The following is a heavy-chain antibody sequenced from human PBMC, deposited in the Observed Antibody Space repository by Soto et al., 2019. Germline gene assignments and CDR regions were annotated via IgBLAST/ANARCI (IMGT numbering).Heavy chain of an antibody. J-gene: IGHJ3*01. CDR1: GFTFRQYG. CDR3: ARDRGRLVPLSCLDF. CDR2: IFYDGTEQ. V-gene: IGHV3-33*01. Sequence: QVQLVESGGGVFQPGTSLRLSCAASGFTFRQYGMHWVRQAPGKGLEWVAVIFYDGTEQYYADSVKGRFAISRDNPGNMVYLQMNSLRAEDTGVYYCARDRGRLVPLSCLDFWGQGTTVVVSS. D-gene: IGHD6-6*01.